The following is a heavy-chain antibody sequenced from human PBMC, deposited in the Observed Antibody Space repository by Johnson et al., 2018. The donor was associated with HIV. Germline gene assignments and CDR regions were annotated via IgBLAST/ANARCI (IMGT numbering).Heavy chain of an antibody. J-gene: IGHJ3*02. CDR1: GFSFSSYA. CDR3: AVVALPMYWYDAFDI. CDR2: ISGSGGST. D-gene: IGHD2-21*01. V-gene: IGHV3-23*04. Sequence: VQLVESGGGVVQPGRSLRLSCAASGFSFSSYAMSWVRQAPGKGLEWVSAISGSGGSTYYADSVKGRFTISRDNSKNTLYLQMNSLRAEDTAVYYCAVVALPMYWYDAFDIWGQGTMVTVSS.